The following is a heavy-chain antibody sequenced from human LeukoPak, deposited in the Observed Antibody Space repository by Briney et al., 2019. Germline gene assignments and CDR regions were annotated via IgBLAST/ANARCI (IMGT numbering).Heavy chain of an antibody. CDR1: GGSISSGGYY. J-gene: IGHJ6*03. CDR3: ARRRAQSSGPSFYYFYMDV. D-gene: IGHD1-26*01. CDR2: IYHSGST. Sequence: SQTLSLTCTVSGGSISSGGYYWSWIRQPPGKGLEWIGYIYHSGSTYYNPSLKSRVTISVDRSKNQFSLKLSSVTAADTAVYFCARRRAQSSGPSFYYFYMDVWGKGTTVTVSS. V-gene: IGHV4-30-2*01.